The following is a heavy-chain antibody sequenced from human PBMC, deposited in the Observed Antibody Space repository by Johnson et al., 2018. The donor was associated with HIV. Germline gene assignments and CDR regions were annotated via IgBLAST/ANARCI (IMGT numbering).Heavy chain of an antibody. Sequence: QVQLVESGGGVVRPGGSLRLSCAASGFTFSDYYMIWIRQAPGKGLEWLSYITSSGTSSYYADSVKGRFTISRDNAKNSLYLQMNSLRAEDTAVYYCARLGIAAARGAFDIWGQGTMVTVSS. CDR3: ARLGIAAARGAFDI. CDR1: GFTFSDYY. J-gene: IGHJ3*02. V-gene: IGHV3-11*04. D-gene: IGHD6-13*01. CDR2: ITSSGTSS.